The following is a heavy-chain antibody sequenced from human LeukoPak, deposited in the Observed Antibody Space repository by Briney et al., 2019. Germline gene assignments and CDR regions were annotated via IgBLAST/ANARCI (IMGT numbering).Heavy chain of an antibody. CDR2: IYASGST. Sequence: SETLFLTCTVSGGSISSYYWSWIRQPPRKGLEWIGFIYASGSTNYNPSLKSRVTISVDTSKNQFSLKLSSVTAADTAVYYCARWAVAGQGGFDYWGQGTLVTVSS. V-gene: IGHV4-4*09. J-gene: IGHJ4*02. D-gene: IGHD6-19*01. CDR3: ARWAVAGQGGFDY. CDR1: GGSISSYY.